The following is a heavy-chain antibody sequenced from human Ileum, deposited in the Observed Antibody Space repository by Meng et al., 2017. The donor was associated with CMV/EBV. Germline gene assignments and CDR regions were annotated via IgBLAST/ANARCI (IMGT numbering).Heavy chain of an antibody. CDR2: ITGSAGSS. Sequence: GESLKISCAASGFTFDDYAMHWVRQAPGKGLEWVSGITGSAGSSYYADSVKGRFTISRDNSKNTLYLQMNRLRPEDTAMYYCAKDIGPYGWGQGTLVTVSS. J-gene: IGHJ4*02. V-gene: IGHV3-23*01. D-gene: IGHD2-15*01. CDR1: GFTFDDYA. CDR3: AKDIGPYG.